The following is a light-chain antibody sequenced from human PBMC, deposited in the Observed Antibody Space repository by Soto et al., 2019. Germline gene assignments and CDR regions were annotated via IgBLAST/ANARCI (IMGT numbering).Light chain of an antibody. V-gene: IGKV4-1*01. CDR3: QQYYSSPIT. CDR2: WAS. Sequence: DIVMTQSPDSLAVSLGERATINCKSSQSVLYSSNNENYLAWYQQEPGQPPKLLIYWASTRESGVPDRFSGSGSGTDFTLTISSLQAEDVAVYYCQQYYSSPITFGGGTKVEIK. CDR1: QSVLYSSNNENY. J-gene: IGKJ4*01.